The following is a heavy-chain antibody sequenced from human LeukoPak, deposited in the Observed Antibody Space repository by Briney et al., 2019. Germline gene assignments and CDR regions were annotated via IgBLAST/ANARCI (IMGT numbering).Heavy chain of an antibody. V-gene: IGHV1-69*13. Sequence: GASVKVSCKASGYTFTSYAMNWVRQAPGQGLEWMGGIIPIFGTANYAQKFQGRVTITADVSTSTAYMELSSLRSEDTAVYYCARDSVDYGGNAVDYWGQGTLVTVSS. CDR2: IIPIFGTA. CDR3: ARDSVDYGGNAVDY. D-gene: IGHD4-23*01. CDR1: GYTFTSYA. J-gene: IGHJ4*02.